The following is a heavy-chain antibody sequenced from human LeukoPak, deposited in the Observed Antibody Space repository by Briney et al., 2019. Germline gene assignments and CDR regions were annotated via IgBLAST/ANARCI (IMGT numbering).Heavy chain of an antibody. CDR3: ARDPSASKGYFQD. Sequence: PSGTLSLTCTVSGDSISSYYWTWIRQSPGKGLEWIGYIYDSGITNYNPSLKSRVTISVDTSKDQFSLKLSSVTAADSAVYYCARDPSASKGYFQDWGQGTLVTVSS. CDR1: GDSISSYY. V-gene: IGHV4-59*01. J-gene: IGHJ1*01. CDR2: IYDSGIT.